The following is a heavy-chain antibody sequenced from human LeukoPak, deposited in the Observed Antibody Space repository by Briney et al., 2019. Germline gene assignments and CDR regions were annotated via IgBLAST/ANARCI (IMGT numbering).Heavy chain of an antibody. CDR3: ARTTSVNYVGDAFHI. CDR1: RFTFSSYW. D-gene: IGHD1-7*01. J-gene: IGHJ3*02. Sequence: PGGSLRLSCAASRFTFSSYWFHWVRQAPGKGLVWVSRINSDGGGTTYADSVKGRFTISRDNAKSTLFLQMNSLRAEDTALYYCARTTSVNYVGDAFHIWGQGTMVTVSS. V-gene: IGHV3-74*01. CDR2: INSDGGGT.